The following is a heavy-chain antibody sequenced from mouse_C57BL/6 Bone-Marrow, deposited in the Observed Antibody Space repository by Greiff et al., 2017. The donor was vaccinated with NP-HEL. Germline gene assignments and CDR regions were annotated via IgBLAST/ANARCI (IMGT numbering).Heavy chain of an antibody. CDR1: GYTFTSYG. D-gene: IGHD1-1*01. V-gene: IGHV1-81*01. Sequence: QVQLKQSGAELARPGASVKLSCKASGYTFTSYGISWVKQRTGQGLEWIGVIYPRSGNTYYNEKFKGKATLTADKSSSTAYMELRSLTSEDSAVYFCARGPYYFSTGSYYAMDYWGQGTSVTVSS. CDR2: IYPRSGNT. J-gene: IGHJ4*01. CDR3: ARGPYYFSTGSYYAMDY.